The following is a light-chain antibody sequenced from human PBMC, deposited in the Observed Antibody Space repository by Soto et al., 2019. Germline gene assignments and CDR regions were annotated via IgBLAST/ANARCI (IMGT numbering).Light chain of an antibody. CDR1: SSDVGTYNY. Sequence: QSALTQPRSVSGSPGQSVTISCTGTSSDVGTYNYVSWYQQHPGKAPKVMIYDVSKRPSGVPDRFSGSKSGNTASLTISGLQAEDEADYYCCSYAGSYIFYVFGPGTKLTVL. CDR2: DVS. V-gene: IGLV2-11*01. J-gene: IGLJ1*01. CDR3: CSYAGSYIFYV.